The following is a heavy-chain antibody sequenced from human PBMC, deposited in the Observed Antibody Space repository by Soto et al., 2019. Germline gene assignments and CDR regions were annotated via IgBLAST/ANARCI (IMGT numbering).Heavy chain of an antibody. D-gene: IGHD6-13*01. J-gene: IGHJ4*02. V-gene: IGHV3-23*01. CDR1: GFTFSSYA. CDR2: INGNGGSA. CDR3: AKDQRGSTSTVRIDY. Sequence: VQLLESGGGLVQPGGSLRLSCAASGFTFSSYAMSWVRQAPGKGLECVSSINGNGGSAYYADSVKGRFTISRDNSKNTLYLQMNSLRAEDTAVYYCAKDQRGSTSTVRIDYWGQGTPVTVSS.